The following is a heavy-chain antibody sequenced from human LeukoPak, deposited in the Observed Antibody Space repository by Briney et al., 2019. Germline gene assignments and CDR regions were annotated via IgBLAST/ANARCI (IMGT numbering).Heavy chain of an antibody. CDR1: GGSFSSYIYP. V-gene: IGHV4-39*07. CDR2: ISHSGTT. Sequence: SETLSLTCTVSGGSFSSYIYPWGWIRQPPGKGLEWIGSISHSGTTYYNPSLKSRVTISIDTSKSQFSLKLNSVTAADTAVYYCAREVGNSYYYYYMDVWAAGPRSPSP. D-gene: IGHD1-14*01. J-gene: IGHJ6*03. CDR3: AREVGNSYYYYYMDV.